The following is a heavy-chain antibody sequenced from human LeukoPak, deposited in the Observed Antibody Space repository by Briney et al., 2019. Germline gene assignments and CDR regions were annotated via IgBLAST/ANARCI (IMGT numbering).Heavy chain of an antibody. V-gene: IGHV3-72*01. CDR3: TRASLSGSYFFY. CDR1: GFTFTNYW. CDR2: SRNKANSYTT. D-gene: IGHD1-26*01. Sequence: PGGSLRLSCAASGFTFTNYWMSWVRQAPGKGLEWVGRSRNKANSYTTEYAASVKGRFIISRDDSKNSLFLQMNSLKTDDTAVYYCTRASLSGSYFFYWGQGALVTVSS. J-gene: IGHJ4*02.